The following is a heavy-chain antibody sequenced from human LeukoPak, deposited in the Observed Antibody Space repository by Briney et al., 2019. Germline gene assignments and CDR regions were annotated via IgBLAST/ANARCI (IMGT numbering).Heavy chain of an antibody. D-gene: IGHD5-18*01. CDR3: AKLTWIQLRGY. V-gene: IGHV3-23*01. Sequence: GGSLRLSCAASGFTLSNNDMSWVRQAPGKGLEWVSAISGGGGRTYYADSVKGRFTISGDNSKNTLYLQMNSLRAEDTAVYCCAKLTWIQLRGYWGQGTLVTVSS. CDR2: ISGGGGRT. J-gene: IGHJ4*02. CDR1: GFTLSNND.